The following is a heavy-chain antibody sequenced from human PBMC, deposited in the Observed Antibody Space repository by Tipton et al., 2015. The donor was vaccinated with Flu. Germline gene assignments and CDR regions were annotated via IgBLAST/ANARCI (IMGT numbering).Heavy chain of an antibody. Sequence: SLRLSCAASGFSLSSYWMSWVRQAPGKGLEWVAVIWFDGSDQRYADSVKGRFTISRDQSKSTVFLHMNSLRVDDTAVYYCARGNPPNSDTDSWGQGTLVTVSS. D-gene: IGHD1-14*01. CDR2: IWFDGSDQ. CDR3: ARGNPPNSDTDS. V-gene: IGHV3-33*08. J-gene: IGHJ4*02. CDR1: GFSLSSYW.